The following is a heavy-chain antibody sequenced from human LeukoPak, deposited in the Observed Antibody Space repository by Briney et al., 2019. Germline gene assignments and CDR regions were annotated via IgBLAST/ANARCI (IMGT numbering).Heavy chain of an antibody. J-gene: IGHJ5*02. CDR3: AKVGAKYYDILGIDP. V-gene: IGHV3-23*01. D-gene: IGHD3-9*01. CDR1: GFTFNNHA. Sequence: GGSLRLSCAASGFTFNNHALTWVRQTPGKGLECVSAISGDGISPYYADSVKGRFTISRDNSKNTLYLQMNSLRAEDTAVYYCAKVGAKYYDILGIDPWGQGTLVTVSS. CDR2: ISGDGISP.